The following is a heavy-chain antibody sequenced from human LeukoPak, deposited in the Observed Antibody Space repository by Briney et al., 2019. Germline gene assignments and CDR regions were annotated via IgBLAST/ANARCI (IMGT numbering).Heavy chain of an antibody. D-gene: IGHD1-1*01. CDR2: IRQDGDEK. CDR1: GFTFSSYW. V-gene: IGHV3-7*01. Sequence: GGSLRLPCAASGFTFSSYWMSWVRQAPGKGLEWVANIRQDGDEKYVDSVKGRFTISRDNANNSLYLQVNSLRVDDTAVYYCARSTTNLDHWGQGTLVTVSS. J-gene: IGHJ4*02. CDR3: ARSTTNLDH.